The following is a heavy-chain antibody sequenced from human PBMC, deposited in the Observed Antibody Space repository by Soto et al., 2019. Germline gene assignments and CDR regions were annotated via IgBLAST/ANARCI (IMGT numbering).Heavy chain of an antibody. CDR2: MNPNSGDT. CDR3: ARVGGNWNDDYFDY. CDR1: GYTFSDHD. Sequence: QVQLVQSGAEVKKPGASVKVSCKASGYTFSDHDINWVRQASGQGPEWLGWMNPNSGDTGYAQNFQGRVTMSRDASKRTAYMVLSSLRSEDTAVYYCARVGGNWNDDYFDYWGQGTLVNVFS. J-gene: IGHJ4*02. V-gene: IGHV1-8*01. D-gene: IGHD1-1*01.